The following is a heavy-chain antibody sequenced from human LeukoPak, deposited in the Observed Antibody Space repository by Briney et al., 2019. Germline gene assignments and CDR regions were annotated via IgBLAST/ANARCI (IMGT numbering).Heavy chain of an antibody. CDR2: ISGSGGST. Sequence: GESLRLSCAASGFTFSSYAMSWVRQAPGKGLEWVSAISGSGGSTYYADSVKGRFTISRDNSKNTLYLQMNSLRAEDTAVYYCAKGYGGYYDSSDYWGQGTLVTVSS. J-gene: IGHJ4*02. D-gene: IGHD3-22*01. CDR1: GFTFSSYA. V-gene: IGHV3-23*01. CDR3: AKGYGGYYDSSDY.